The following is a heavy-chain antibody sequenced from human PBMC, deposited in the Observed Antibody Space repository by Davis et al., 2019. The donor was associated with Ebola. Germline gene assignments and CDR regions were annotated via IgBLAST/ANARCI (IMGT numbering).Heavy chain of an antibody. D-gene: IGHD3-3*01. CDR3: ACTIFGTMGNFDS. CDR2: ISSSSSTI. V-gene: IGHV3-48*02. Sequence: GESLKISCAASGFTFSSYSMNWVRQAPGKGLEWVSYISSSSSTIYYADSVKGRFTISRDNAKNSLYLQMNSLRDEDTAVYYCACTIFGTMGNFDSWGQGTLVTVSS. CDR1: GFTFSSYS. J-gene: IGHJ4*02.